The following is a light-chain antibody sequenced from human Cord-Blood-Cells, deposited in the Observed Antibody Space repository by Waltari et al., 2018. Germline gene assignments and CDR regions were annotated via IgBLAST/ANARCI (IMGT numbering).Light chain of an antibody. V-gene: IGLV2-23*02. CDR2: GVS. J-gene: IGLJ1*01. CDR1: SSDVGPYNL. Sequence: QSALTQPASVSGSPGQPITISCTGTSSDVGPYNLVSWYQQHPGHAPKLMIYGVSKRPSGVSNRFSGSKSGNTASLTISGLQAEDEADYYCCSYAGSSTYVFGTGTKVTVL. CDR3: CSYAGSSTYV.